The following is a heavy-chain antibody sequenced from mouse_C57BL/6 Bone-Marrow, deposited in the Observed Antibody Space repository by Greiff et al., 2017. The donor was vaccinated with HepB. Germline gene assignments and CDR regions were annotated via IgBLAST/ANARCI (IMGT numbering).Heavy chain of an antibody. J-gene: IGHJ1*03. CDR3: ARPEQATLPWYFDV. D-gene: IGHD3-2*02. Sequence: EVMLVESGGGLVKPGGSLKLSCAASGFTFSSYTMSWVRQTPEKRLEWVATISGGGGNTYYPDSVKGRFPISRENAKNTLYLQMSSLRSEDTALYYCARPEQATLPWYFDVWGTGTTVTVSS. CDR1: GFTFSSYT. CDR2: ISGGGGNT. V-gene: IGHV5-9*01.